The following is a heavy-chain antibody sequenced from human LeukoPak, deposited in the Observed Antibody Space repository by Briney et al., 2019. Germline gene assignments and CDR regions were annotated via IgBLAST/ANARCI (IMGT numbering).Heavy chain of an antibody. V-gene: IGHV4-59*01. CDR3: ARYYYDSSGSGYHYDY. CDR2: IYYSGNT. D-gene: IGHD3-22*01. Sequence: SETLSLTCTVSGGSISSYYWTWIRQPPGKGLEWIGYIYYSGNTNYNPSLRSRVTISIDTSKNQFSLKLSSVTAADTAVYYCARYYYDSSGSGYHYDYWGQGTLVTVSS. CDR1: GGSISSYY. J-gene: IGHJ4*02.